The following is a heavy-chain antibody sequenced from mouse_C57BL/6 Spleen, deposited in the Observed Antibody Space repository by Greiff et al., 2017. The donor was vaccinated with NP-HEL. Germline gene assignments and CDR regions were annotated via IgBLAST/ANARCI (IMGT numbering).Heavy chain of an antibody. Sequence: ESGPGLVKPSQSLSLTCSVTGYSITSGYYWNWIRQFPGNKLEWMGYISYDGSNNYNPSLKNRISITRDTSKNQFFLKLNSVTTEDTATYYCARGDYGSSYDSYWYFDVWGTGTTVTVSS. CDR3: ARGDYGSSYDSYWYFDV. D-gene: IGHD1-1*01. CDR2: ISYDGSN. V-gene: IGHV3-6*01. CDR1: GYSITSGYY. J-gene: IGHJ1*03.